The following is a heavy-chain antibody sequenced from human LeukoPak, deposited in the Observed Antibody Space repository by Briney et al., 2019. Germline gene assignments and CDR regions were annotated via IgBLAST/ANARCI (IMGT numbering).Heavy chain of an antibody. CDR1: EFTISSYA. D-gene: IGHD1-1*01. CDR3: AKDYTYSCNGPNWFDP. Sequence: PGGSLRLSSASSEFTISSYAMSWVRHAPPERVEWVSAIIGSGGSTYYTGSVKGRFTISRDNSKNTLYLQMNSLKAEDTAVYYCAKDYTYSCNGPNWFDPWGQGTLVTVSS. CDR2: IIGSGGST. V-gene: IGHV3-23*01. J-gene: IGHJ5*02.